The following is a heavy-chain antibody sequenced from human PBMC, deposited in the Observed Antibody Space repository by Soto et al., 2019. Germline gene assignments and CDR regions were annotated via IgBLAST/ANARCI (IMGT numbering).Heavy chain of an antibody. CDR3: ARDQVPAPLLGWFDP. CDR2: IYYSGST. J-gene: IGHJ5*02. D-gene: IGHD2-2*01. CDR1: GGSISSYY. V-gene: IGHV4-59*01. Sequence: SETLSLSCTVSGGSISSYYWSWIRQPPGKGPEWIGYIYYSGSTNYNPSLKSRVTISVDTSKNQFSLKLSSVTAADTAVYYCARDQVPAPLLGWFDPWGQGTLVTVS.